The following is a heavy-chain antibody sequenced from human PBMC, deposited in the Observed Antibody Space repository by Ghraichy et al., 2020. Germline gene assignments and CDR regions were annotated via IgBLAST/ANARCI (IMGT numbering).Heavy chain of an antibody. Sequence: GGSLRLSCAASGFTVSSYWMTWVRQAPGKGLEWVANIDQDGSAKYYVDSVKGRFTISRDNAKNSLSLQMSSLRAEETAVYFCARDQENKRGVGWYFELWGRGTLVTVSS. CDR2: IDQDGSAK. V-gene: IGHV3-7*01. D-gene: IGHD1/OR15-1a*01. J-gene: IGHJ2*01. CDR3: ARDQENKRGVGWYFEL. CDR1: GFTVSSYW.